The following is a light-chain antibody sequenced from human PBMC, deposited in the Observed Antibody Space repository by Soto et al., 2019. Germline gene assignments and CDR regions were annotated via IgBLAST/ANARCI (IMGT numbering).Light chain of an antibody. CDR1: QNVYNN. CDR3: QQCRNWPLT. V-gene: IGKV3-15*01. CDR2: DAS. J-gene: IGKJ4*01. Sequence: IGLSQCPATLSVSTGEGATLSCKASQNVYNNLAWYQQRPGQPPRLLIYDASTRATGISARFSGSGYGTEFTLTISSLQSEDFAVYFCQQCRNWPLTFGGGTKVDIK.